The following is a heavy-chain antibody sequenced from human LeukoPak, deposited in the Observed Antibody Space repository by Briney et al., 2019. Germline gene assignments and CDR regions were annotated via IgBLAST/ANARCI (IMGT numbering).Heavy chain of an antibody. CDR3: ARGSSSSYYYYYYGMDV. J-gene: IGHJ6*02. Sequence: SETLSLTCTVSGGSISSYYWSWIRQPPGKGLEWIGYIYYSGSTHYTPSLKSRVTMSVDTSKNQFSLKLSSVTAADTAVYYCARGSSSSYYYYYYGMDVWGQGTTVTVSS. V-gene: IGHV4-59*01. CDR1: GGSISSYY. CDR2: IYYSGST. D-gene: IGHD6-13*01.